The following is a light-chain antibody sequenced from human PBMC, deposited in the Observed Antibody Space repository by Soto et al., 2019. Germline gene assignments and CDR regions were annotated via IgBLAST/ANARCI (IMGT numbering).Light chain of an antibody. J-gene: IGKJ1*01. Sequence: EIMLTQSPGTLSLSPGERAALSCRASQGFSSSFLAWYQHRPGQAPRLLIYGASSRATGIPDRFSGSRSGTEFTLTISRLEPEDFAVYYCQQYGHSHTFGPGTTVEIK. CDR2: GAS. CDR1: QGFSSSF. V-gene: IGKV3-20*01. CDR3: QQYGHSHT.